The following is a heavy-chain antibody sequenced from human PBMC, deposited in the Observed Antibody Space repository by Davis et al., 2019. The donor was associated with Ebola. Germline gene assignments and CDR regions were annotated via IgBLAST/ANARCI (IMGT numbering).Heavy chain of an antibody. CDR3: AKLRSHDYTDSSDDFYLDL. CDR2: ISSDGSRE. J-gene: IGHJ2*01. V-gene: IGHV3-30*18. D-gene: IGHD3-16*01. CDR1: GVTFTTST. Sequence: GESLKISCAASGVTFTTSTMHWVRQAPGKGLEWVALISSDGSREYYADSVEGRFTISKDNSGNTLYLHMNALTAEDTALYYCAKLRSHDYTDSSDDFYLDLWGRGTLVTVSS.